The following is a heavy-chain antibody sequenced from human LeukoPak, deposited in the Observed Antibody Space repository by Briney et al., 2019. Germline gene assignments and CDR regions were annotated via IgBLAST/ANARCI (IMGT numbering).Heavy chain of an antibody. CDR3: AREFVVRGPLDY. Sequence: PGRSLRLSCTATRFTFSTFTMHWVRQAPGKGLEWVSLISYDGTNKSYADSLRGRFTISRDNSKNTLYLQMNSLRAEDTAVYYRAREFVVRGPLDYWGQGTLVTVSS. CDR1: RFTFSTFT. CDR2: ISYDGTNK. V-gene: IGHV3-30-3*01. J-gene: IGHJ4*02. D-gene: IGHD3-10*01.